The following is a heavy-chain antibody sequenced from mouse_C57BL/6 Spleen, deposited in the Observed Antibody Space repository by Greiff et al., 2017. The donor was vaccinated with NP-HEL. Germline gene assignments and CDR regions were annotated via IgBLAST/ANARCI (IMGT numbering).Heavy chain of an antibody. J-gene: IGHJ1*03. CDR2: INPSSGYT. CDR1: GYTFTSYT. Sequence: VQLQQSGAELARPGASVKMSCKASGYTFTSYTMHWVKQRPGQGLEWIGYINPSSGYTKYNQKFKDKATLTADKSSSTAYMQLSSLTSEDSAVYYWARGDYGSSYGWYFDVWGTGTTVTVSS. V-gene: IGHV1-4*01. CDR3: ARGDYGSSYGWYFDV. D-gene: IGHD1-1*01.